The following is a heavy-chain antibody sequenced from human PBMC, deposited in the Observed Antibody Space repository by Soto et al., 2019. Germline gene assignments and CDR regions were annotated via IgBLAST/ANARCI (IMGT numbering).Heavy chain of an antibody. D-gene: IGHD1-26*01. V-gene: IGHV4-34*01. Sequence: PSETLSLTCAVYGGSFIGYYWSWIRQPPGKGLEWIGEINHSGSTNYNPSLKSRGTISVDTSKNQFSLKLSSVTAADTAVYYCASRYIFGYYPGPSPPPCFCGQGTLVIVSS. CDR3: ASRYIFGYYPGPSPPPCF. CDR1: GGSFIGYY. CDR2: INHSGST. J-gene: IGHJ4*02.